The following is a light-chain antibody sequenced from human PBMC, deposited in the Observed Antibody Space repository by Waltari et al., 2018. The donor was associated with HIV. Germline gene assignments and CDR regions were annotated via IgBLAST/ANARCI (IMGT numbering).Light chain of an antibody. J-gene: IGKJ5*01. V-gene: IGKV3-15*01. CDR2: GTS. CDR1: QTVGSD. CDR3: QQYDKWPPT. Sequence: EVVMTQSPVTLSVSPGERATLSCRASQTVGSDLAWYQQKPGQSPRLLIYGTSNRATGIPARFIGSGSGTEFTLTIGSVQSEDSAVYYCQQYDKWPPTFGQGTRLEIK.